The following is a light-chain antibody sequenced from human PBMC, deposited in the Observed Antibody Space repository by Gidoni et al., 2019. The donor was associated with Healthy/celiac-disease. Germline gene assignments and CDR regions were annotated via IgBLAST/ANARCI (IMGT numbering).Light chain of an antibody. CDR3: QQRSNWPPWT. CDR2: DAA. Sequence: ELVLTQYPATLSLSPGERATLSCRASQSVSSYLAWSQQKPGQAPRLLIYDAANRATGIPARFSGSWSGTDFTLTISSLEPEDFAVYYCQQRSNWPPWTFGQGTKVEIK. J-gene: IGKJ1*01. V-gene: IGKV3-11*01. CDR1: QSVSSY.